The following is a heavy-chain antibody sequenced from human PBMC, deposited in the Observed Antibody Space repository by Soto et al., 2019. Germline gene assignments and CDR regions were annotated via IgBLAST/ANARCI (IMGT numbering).Heavy chain of an antibody. CDR1: RLTFNRYG. Sequence: GGSLRLSCAASRLTFNRYGMHSVRQAPGKGLEWVAVISYDGDNEYYADSVKGRFTISRDNSKNTLYLQMNSLRTEDTAVYYCARDLVSSSWYWFDPWGQGTLVTVSS. CDR2: ISYDGDNE. D-gene: IGHD6-13*01. V-gene: IGHV3-30*03. CDR3: ARDLVSSSWYWFDP. J-gene: IGHJ5*02.